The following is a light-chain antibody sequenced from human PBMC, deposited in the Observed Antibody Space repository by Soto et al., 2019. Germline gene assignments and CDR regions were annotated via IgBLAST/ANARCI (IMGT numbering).Light chain of an antibody. CDR2: EVT. V-gene: IGLV2-18*02. Sequence: QSALTQPPSVSGSPGQSVALSCTGTSSDVGNYNRVSWYQQPPGTAPKLMIYEVTNRPSGVPDRFSGSKSGDTASLTISGLQAEDEADYYCCSYATSGTYVFGTGTKLTVL. CDR3: CSYATSGTYV. CDR1: SSDVGNYNR. J-gene: IGLJ1*01.